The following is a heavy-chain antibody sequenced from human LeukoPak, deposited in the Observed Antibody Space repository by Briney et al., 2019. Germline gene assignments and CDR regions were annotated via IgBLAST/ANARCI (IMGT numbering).Heavy chain of an antibody. J-gene: IGHJ5*02. Sequence: KPGGSLRLSCAASGFTFSGYSMNWVRLPPGKGLEWVSSISDTSRYIYYADSVKGRFIISRDNAKNSLYLQMNSLRADDTAVYYCARGSVGYWFDPWGQGTLVTVSS. V-gene: IGHV3-21*01. D-gene: IGHD5/OR15-5a*01. CDR1: GFTFSGYS. CDR2: ISDTSRYI. CDR3: ARGSVGYWFDP.